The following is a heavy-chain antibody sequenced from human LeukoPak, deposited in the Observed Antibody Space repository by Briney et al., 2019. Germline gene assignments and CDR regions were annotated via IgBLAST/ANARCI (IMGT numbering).Heavy chain of an antibody. CDR1: GFTFSSHD. J-gene: IGHJ4*02. CDR2: IGTAGDT. Sequence: GGSLRLSCAASGFTFSSHDMHWVRPATGKGLEWVSTIGTAGDTYYPGSVKGRFTISRENAKNSLYLQMNILKAGDTAVYYCARGGPGYYLDYWGQGTLVTVSS. CDR3: ARGGPGYYLDY. V-gene: IGHV3-13*01.